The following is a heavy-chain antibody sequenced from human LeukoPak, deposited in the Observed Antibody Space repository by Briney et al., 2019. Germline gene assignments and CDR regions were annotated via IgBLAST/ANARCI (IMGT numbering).Heavy chain of an antibody. J-gene: IGHJ4*02. D-gene: IGHD3-3*01. CDR2: ISGSGGST. CDR1: GFTFSSYA. Sequence: PGGSLRLSCAASGFTFSSYAMSWVRQVPGKGLEWVSAISGSGGSTYYADSVKGRFTISRDNSKNTLYLQMNSLGAEDTAVYYCARVIFGVVISDYWGQGTLVTVSS. CDR3: ARVIFGVVISDY. V-gene: IGHV3-23*01.